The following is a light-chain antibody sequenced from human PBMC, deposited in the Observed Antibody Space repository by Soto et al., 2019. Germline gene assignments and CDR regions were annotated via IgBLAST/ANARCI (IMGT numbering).Light chain of an antibody. J-gene: IGKJ1*01. CDR2: GAS. V-gene: IGKV3-20*01. Sequence: EIVLTQSPGTLSLSPGERATLFCRASQSVSTSYLAWYQQKPGQATRLIIYGASSRANGIPDRFSGSGSGTDFTLTISRLEPEDFALYYCQQYGSSLYVAFGQGTKVDIK. CDR1: QSVSTSY. CDR3: QQYGSSLYVA.